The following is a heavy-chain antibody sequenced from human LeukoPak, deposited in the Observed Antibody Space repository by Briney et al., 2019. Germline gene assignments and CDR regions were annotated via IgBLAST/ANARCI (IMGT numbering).Heavy chain of an antibody. D-gene: IGHD2-15*01. Sequence: PGGSLRLSCAASGFTFSSHAMSWVRQAPGKGLGWVSSISGSGDRTYYADSVKGRLTISRDNSKKTVYVQVNSLRADDTAVYYCVRKVIVATNYFDLWGQGTLVTVSS. CDR1: GFTFSSHA. CDR2: ISGSGDRT. J-gene: IGHJ4*02. V-gene: IGHV3-23*01. CDR3: VRKVIVATNYFDL.